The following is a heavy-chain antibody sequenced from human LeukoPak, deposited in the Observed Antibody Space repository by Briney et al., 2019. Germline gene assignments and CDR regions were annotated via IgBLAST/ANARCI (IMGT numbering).Heavy chain of an antibody. CDR2: RFYSGST. J-gene: IGHJ4*02. CDR1: CGSNRCYY. V-gene: IGHV4-59*07. D-gene: IGHD3-10*01. CDR3: ARGGGFGDYFDR. Sequence: PSGTLSLTRCVCCGSNRCYYWSWIRQPPGKRLEWIGYRFYSGSTNYTPTLKSRVTISVDSSKSQFSLKLSSVTAADTAVYYCARGGGFGDYFDRWGQGTLVTVSS.